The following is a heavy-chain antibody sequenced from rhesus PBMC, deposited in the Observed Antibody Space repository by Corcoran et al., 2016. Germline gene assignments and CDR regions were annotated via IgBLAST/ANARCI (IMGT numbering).Heavy chain of an antibody. CDR3: TRGLLQFLDWLPYDY. J-gene: IGHJ4*01. Sequence: EVQLVESGGGLVQPGGSLRLSCAASGFTFSDYYMSWGRQAPGKGLEWVSSFIIASNYIYYADFVKGRFTISRDNAKNSLSLQMNSLKSEDTAVYYCTRGLLQFLDWLPYDYWGQGVLVTVSS. CDR2: FIIASNYI. CDR1: GFTFSDYY. D-gene: IGHD3-3*01. V-gene: IGHV3S16*01.